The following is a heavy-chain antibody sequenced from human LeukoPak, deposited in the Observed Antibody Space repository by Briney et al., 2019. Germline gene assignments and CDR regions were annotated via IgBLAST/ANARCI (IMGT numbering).Heavy chain of an antibody. D-gene: IGHD3-3*01. J-gene: IGHJ3*02. CDR1: GFTFSSYS. CDR3: AKAQFLEWLFDAFDI. Sequence: GGSLRLSCAASGFTFSSYSMNWVRQAPGKGLEWVSSISSSSSYIYYADSVKGRFTISRDNAKNSLYLQMNSLRAEDTAVYYCAKAQFLEWLFDAFDIWGQGTMVTVSS. V-gene: IGHV3-21*04. CDR2: ISSSSSYI.